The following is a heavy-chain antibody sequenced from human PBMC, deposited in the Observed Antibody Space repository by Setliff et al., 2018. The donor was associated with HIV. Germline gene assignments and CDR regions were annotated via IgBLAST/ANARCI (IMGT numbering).Heavy chain of an antibody. J-gene: IGHJ4*02. CDR1: GGSISSGSYY. CDR2: IYTSGST. D-gene: IGHD3-3*01. CDR3: ARHRGEIFGVVIMPAFDY. Sequence: SETLSLTCTVSGGSISSGSYYWSWIRQPAGKGLEWIGHIYTSGSTNYNPSLKSRVTISADTSNNQFSLRLTSMTAADTAMYYCARHRGEIFGVVIMPAFDYWGRGTLVTVSS. V-gene: IGHV4-61*09.